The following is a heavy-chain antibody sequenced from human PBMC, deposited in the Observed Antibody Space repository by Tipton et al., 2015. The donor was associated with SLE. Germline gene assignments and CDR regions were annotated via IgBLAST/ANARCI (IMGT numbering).Heavy chain of an antibody. J-gene: IGHJ4*02. CDR1: GFTVSSNY. V-gene: IGHV3-66*02. CDR2: IYSGGST. CDR3: ARDRGSSWFFFDY. D-gene: IGHD6-13*01. Sequence: SLRLSCAASGFTVSSNYMSWVRQAPGRRLEWVSVIYSGGSTYYADSVKGRFTISRDNSKNTLYLQMNSLRAEDTAVYYCARDRGSSWFFFDYWGQGTLVTVSS.